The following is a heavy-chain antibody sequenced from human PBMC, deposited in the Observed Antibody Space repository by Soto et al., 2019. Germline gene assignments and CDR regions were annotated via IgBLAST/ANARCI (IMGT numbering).Heavy chain of an antibody. V-gene: IGHV4-31*03. D-gene: IGHD4-17*01. Sequence: PSETLSLTCTVSGGSISSGGYYWSWIGQHPGKGLEWIGYIYYSGSTYYNPSLKSRVTISVDTSKNQFSLKLSSVTAADTAVYYCARVSTVTTGVYYGMDVWGQGTTVTVSS. CDR2: IYYSGST. J-gene: IGHJ6*02. CDR3: ARVSTVTTGVYYGMDV. CDR1: GGSISSGGYY.